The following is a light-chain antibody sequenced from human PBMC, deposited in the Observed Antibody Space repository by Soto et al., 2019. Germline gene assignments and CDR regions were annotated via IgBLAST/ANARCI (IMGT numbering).Light chain of an antibody. CDR3: SSYTSSSTLYV. V-gene: IGLV2-14*01. CDR2: EVS. CDR1: SSDVGGYNY. J-gene: IGLJ1*01. Sequence: QSALPQPASVSGSPGPSITISCTGASSDVGGYNYVSWYPQHPGKAPKLIISEVSNRPSGVSNRFSGSKSGDTASLTISGRHAEDEADYYCSSYTSSSTLYVFGTGTKLTVL.